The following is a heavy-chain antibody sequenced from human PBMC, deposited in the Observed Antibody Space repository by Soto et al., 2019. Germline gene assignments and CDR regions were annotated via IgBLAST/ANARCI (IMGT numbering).Heavy chain of an antibody. CDR2: IYHSGST. D-gene: IGHD2-2*01. Sequence: SETLSLTCAVSGGSISSSNWWSWVRQPPGKGLEWIGEIYHSGSTNYNPSLKSRVTISVDKSKNQFSLKLSSVTAADTAVYYCARDGSSTSHSRLGGMDVWGQGNPGHRLL. CDR1: GGSISSSNW. J-gene: IGHJ6*02. V-gene: IGHV4-4*02. CDR3: ARDGSSTSHSRLGGMDV.